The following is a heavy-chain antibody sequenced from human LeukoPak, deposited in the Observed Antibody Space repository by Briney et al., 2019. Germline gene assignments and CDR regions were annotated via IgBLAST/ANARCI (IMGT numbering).Heavy chain of an antibody. CDR3: IPRGILHS. V-gene: IGHV3-23*01. D-gene: IGHD3-16*01. CDR1: GFTFSSIA. J-gene: IGHJ5*02. Sequence: GGSLRLSCAAPGFTFSSIAMSWVRQAPGKGLEWVSTISGSGGTPYYADSVRGRFTISRDNSKNTLGLQMNSLRVDDTAIYYCIPRGILHSWGQGTLVTVSS. CDR2: ISGSGGTP.